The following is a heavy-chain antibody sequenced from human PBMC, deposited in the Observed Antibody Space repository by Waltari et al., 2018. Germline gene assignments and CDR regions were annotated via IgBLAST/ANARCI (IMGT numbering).Heavy chain of an antibody. J-gene: IGHJ3*01. D-gene: IGHD2-21*01. CDR3: ATYIGVSVGTAAFDV. CDR1: GGSIDTPTHY. CDR2: TSYAGTT. Sequence: QLQLQESGPGPVKPSETLSLTCSVSGGSIDTPTHYWSWIRQPPGQGLEWIGTTSYAGTTYTNPSLRSRLTMSRDTSKNQLSLTLGSTTAADTAVYYCATYIGVSVGTAAFDVWGQGTMVTVSS. V-gene: IGHV4-39*01.